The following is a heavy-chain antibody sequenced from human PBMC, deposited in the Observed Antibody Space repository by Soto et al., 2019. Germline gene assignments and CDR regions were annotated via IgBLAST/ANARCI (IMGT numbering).Heavy chain of an antibody. Sequence: SVTLSLTCTVSGGSISSYYWSWIRQPPGKGLEWIGSIYYSGSTNYNPSLKSRVTISVDTSKNQFSLKLSSVTAADTAVYYCARERYYGMDVWGQGTTVTVSS. CDR2: IYYSGST. V-gene: IGHV4-59*01. CDR3: ARERYYGMDV. CDR1: GGSISSYY. J-gene: IGHJ6*02.